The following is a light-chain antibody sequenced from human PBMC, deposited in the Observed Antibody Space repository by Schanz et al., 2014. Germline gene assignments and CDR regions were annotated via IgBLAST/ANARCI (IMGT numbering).Light chain of an antibody. Sequence: EIVLTQSPGTLSLSPGERATLSCRASQSVSSNYLAWYQHKPGQAPRLLIYGASSRATGIPDRFSGSGSGTDFTLTISRLEPEDFAVYYCQQYHNWPPWTFGQGTKVDIK. V-gene: IGKV3-20*01. CDR2: GAS. J-gene: IGKJ1*01. CDR1: QSVSSNY. CDR3: QQYHNWPPWT.